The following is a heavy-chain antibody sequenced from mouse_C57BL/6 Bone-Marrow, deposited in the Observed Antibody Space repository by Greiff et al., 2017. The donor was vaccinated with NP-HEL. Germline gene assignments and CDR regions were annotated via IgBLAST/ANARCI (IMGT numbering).Heavy chain of an antibody. CDR2: IYPRDGST. J-gene: IGHJ4*01. CDR1: GYTFTNHT. Sequence: VQLQESDAELVKPGASVKISCKVSGYTFTNHTIHWMKQRPEQGLEWIGYIYPRDGSTKYNEKFKGKATLTADKSSSTAYMQLNSLTSEDSAVYFCARNYYGSSYDAMDYWGQGTSVTVSS. CDR3: ARNYYGSSYDAMDY. D-gene: IGHD1-1*01. V-gene: IGHV1-78*01.